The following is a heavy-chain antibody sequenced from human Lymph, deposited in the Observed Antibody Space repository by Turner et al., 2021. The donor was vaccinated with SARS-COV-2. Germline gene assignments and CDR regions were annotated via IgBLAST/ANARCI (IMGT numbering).Heavy chain of an antibody. CDR1: GIIVSRNY. Sequence: EVQLEETGGGLIQPGGSLRLSCAASGIIVSRNYMNWVRQAPGKGLEWVSVIYSGGTTYYADSLKCRFTISRDNSKNTLYLQMNSLRVEDTAVYYCARDLGTYGMDVWGQGTTVTVSS. V-gene: IGHV3-53*02. CDR3: ARDLGTYGMDV. CDR2: IYSGGTT. D-gene: IGHD6-13*01. J-gene: IGHJ6*02.